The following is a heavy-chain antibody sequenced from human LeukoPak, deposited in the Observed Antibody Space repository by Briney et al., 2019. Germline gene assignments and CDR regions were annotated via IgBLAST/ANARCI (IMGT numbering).Heavy chain of an antibody. D-gene: IGHD6-19*01. J-gene: IGHJ4*02. Sequence: GGSLRLSCAAPGFTFRSYWMNWGRQDPGKGLVWVTLIHSDGRTTNYADSVKGRFTISRDNAKNTLFLQMNSLRAEDTAVYYCARGRGWNLDYWGQGTLVTVSS. CDR1: GFTFRSYW. CDR3: ARGRGWNLDY. V-gene: IGHV3-74*01. CDR2: IHSDGRTT.